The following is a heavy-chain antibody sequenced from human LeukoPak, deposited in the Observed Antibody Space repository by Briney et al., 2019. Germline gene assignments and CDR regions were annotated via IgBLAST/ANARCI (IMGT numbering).Heavy chain of an antibody. CDR3: ARHRSVSSGKRYLDL. D-gene: IGHD6-19*01. J-gene: IGHJ2*01. Sequence: GESLKISCTSSGYTFTNYWIGWVRQMPGKGLEWMGIIYPDDSDSRYSPSFQGQVTVSVDKFINTAYLQLSSLKASDTAMYYCARHRSVSSGKRYLDLWGRGTLVTASS. CDR2: IYPDDSDS. CDR1: GYTFTNYW. V-gene: IGHV5-51*01.